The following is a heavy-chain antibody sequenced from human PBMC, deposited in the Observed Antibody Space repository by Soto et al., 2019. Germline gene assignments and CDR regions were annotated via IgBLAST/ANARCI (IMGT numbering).Heavy chain of an antibody. D-gene: IGHD6-13*01. CDR2: INPSGGST. Sequence: QVQLVQSGAEVKKPGASVKVSCKASGYTFTSYYMHWVRQAPGQGLEWMGIINPSGGSTSYAQKFQGRVTMTRDRSTSTVYMGLSSLRSEDTAVYYCARAWGIAAAIDYWGQGTLVTVSS. CDR1: GYTFTSYY. J-gene: IGHJ4*02. CDR3: ARAWGIAAAIDY. V-gene: IGHV1-46*03.